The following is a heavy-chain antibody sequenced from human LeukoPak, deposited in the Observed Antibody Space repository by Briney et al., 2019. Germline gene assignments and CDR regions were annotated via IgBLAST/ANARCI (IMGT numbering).Heavy chain of an antibody. J-gene: IGHJ6*03. Sequence: PSETLSLTCAVYSGSFSGYYWSWIRQPPGKGLEWIGEINHSGSTNYNPSLKSRVTISVDTSKNQFSLKLSSVTAADTAVYYCARAITTYRYYYYYMDVWGKGTTVTVSS. CDR1: SGSFSGYY. D-gene: IGHD4-11*01. V-gene: IGHV4-34*01. CDR2: INHSGST. CDR3: ARAITTYRYYYYYMDV.